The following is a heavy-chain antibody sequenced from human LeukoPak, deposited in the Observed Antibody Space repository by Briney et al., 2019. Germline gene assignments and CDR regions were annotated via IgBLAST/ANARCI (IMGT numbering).Heavy chain of an antibody. CDR1: GYTFTGYY. Sequence: ASVMVSCKASGYTFTGYYLHWVRQAPGQGLEWMGWINPNSGGTNYAQKFQGRVTMTRDTSISTAYMELSRLRSDDTAVYYCTRSNSYYHMDVWGKGTTVTVSS. D-gene: IGHD2/OR15-2a*01. J-gene: IGHJ6*03. CDR3: TRSNSYYHMDV. V-gene: IGHV1-2*02. CDR2: INPNSGGT.